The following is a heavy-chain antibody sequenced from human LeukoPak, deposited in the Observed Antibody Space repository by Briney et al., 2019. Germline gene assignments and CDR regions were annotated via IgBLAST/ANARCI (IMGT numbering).Heavy chain of an antibody. CDR3: ARGTGYCLDP. J-gene: IGHJ5*02. Sequence: PGGSLRLSCAASGFTFSSYEMNWVRQAPGKGLEWVSYISSSGSTIYYADSVKGRFTLSRGNAKNSLYLQMNSLRAEDTAVYYCARGTGYCLDPWGQGTLVTVSS. D-gene: IGHD7-27*01. CDR2: ISSSGSTI. V-gene: IGHV3-48*03. CDR1: GFTFSSYE.